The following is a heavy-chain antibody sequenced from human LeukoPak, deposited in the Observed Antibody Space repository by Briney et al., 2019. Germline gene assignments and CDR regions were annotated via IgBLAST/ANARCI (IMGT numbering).Heavy chain of an antibody. CDR2: ISGSGGST. CDR1: GFTFSSYA. CDR3: AREKNWNYVSGAFDI. V-gene: IGHV3-23*01. Sequence: PGGSLRLSCAASGFTFSSYAMSWVRQAPGKGLEWVSAISGSGGSTYYADSVKGRFTISRDNSKNTLYLQMSSLRAEDTAVYYCAREKNWNYVSGAFDIWGQGTMVTVSS. D-gene: IGHD1-7*01. J-gene: IGHJ3*02.